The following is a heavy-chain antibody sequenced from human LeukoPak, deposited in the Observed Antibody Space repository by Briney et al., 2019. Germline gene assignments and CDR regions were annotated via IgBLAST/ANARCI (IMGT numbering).Heavy chain of an antibody. CDR3: ARACGGGSCYLDH. CDR2: ARDKANSYTT. Sequence: TGGSLRLSCAASGFTFSDHYMDWVRQAPGKGLEWVGRARDKANSYTTGYAASVKGRFTISRDDSKNSVYLQMNSLKTEDTAVYFCARACGGGSCYLDHWGQGTLVSVSS. J-gene: IGHJ4*02. CDR1: GFTFSDHY. V-gene: IGHV3-72*01. D-gene: IGHD2-15*01.